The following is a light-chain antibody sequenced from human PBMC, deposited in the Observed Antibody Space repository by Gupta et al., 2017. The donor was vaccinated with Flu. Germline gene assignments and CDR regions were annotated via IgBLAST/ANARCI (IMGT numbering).Light chain of an antibody. Sequence: QSVLPRRPTLSGAPGQWVTLSCTGRRSNIGAGYDVHWYPQLPGTAPNHINYGNSKRPSGVPDRFSGSKSGTSDSRAITGLQAEDEADYYCQSYDSSLSGTGVFGGGTRLTVL. J-gene: IGLJ2*01. CDR2: GNS. V-gene: IGLV1-40*01. CDR1: RSNIGAGYD. CDR3: QSYDSSLSGTGV.